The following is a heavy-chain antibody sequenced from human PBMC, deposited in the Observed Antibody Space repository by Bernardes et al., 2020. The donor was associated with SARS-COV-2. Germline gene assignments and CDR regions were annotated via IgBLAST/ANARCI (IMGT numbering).Heavy chain of an antibody. CDR1: GGSISSGGYY. CDR3: ARVGIAAADDYYYGMDV. J-gene: IGHJ6*02. CDR2: IYYSGST. Sequence: SETLSLTCTVSGGSISSGGYYWSWIRQHPGKGLEWIGYIYYSGSTYYNPSLKSRVTISVDTSKNQFSLKLSSVTAADTAVYYCARVGIAAADDYYYGMDVWGQGTTVTVSS. V-gene: IGHV4-31*03. D-gene: IGHD6-13*01.